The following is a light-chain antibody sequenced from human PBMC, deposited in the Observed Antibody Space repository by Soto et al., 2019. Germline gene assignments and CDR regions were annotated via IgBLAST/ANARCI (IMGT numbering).Light chain of an antibody. CDR2: SNN. CDR1: SSNIVSNT. J-gene: IGLJ1*01. CDR3: AAWDGSLNGYV. V-gene: IGLV1-44*01. Sequence: QSVLTQPPSASGTPGQRVTISCSGSSSNIVSNTVNWYQQLTGTAPKLLIYSNNQRPSGVPDRFSGSKSGTSASLAISGLQSEDEADYYCAAWDGSLNGYVFGTGTKLTVL.